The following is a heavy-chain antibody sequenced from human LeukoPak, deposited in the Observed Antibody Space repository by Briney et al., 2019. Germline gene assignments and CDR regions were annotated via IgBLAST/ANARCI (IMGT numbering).Heavy chain of an antibody. CDR1: GGTFSSYA. D-gene: IGHD6-13*01. Sequence: SVKVSCEASGGTFSSYAISWVRQAPGQGLEWMGRIIPILGIANYAQKFQGRVTITADKSTSTAYMELSSLRSEDTAVYYCARLIAAAGIDYWGQGTLVTVSS. CDR3: ARLIAAAGIDY. J-gene: IGHJ4*02. V-gene: IGHV1-69*04. CDR2: IIPILGIA.